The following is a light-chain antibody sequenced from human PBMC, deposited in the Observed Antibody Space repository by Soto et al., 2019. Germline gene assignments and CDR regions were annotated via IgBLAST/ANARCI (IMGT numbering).Light chain of an antibody. CDR1: SGDVGGYDY. V-gene: IGLV2-8*01. CDR2: EVS. J-gene: IGLJ2*01. CDR3: SSDAGSNILV. Sequence: QSALTQPPSASGSPGQSVTISCSGTSGDVGGYDYVSWYQQRPGKAPKLLIYEVSKRPSGVPDRFSGSKSGNTASLTVSGLQAEDEDDYYCSSDAGSNILVFGGGTKLTVL.